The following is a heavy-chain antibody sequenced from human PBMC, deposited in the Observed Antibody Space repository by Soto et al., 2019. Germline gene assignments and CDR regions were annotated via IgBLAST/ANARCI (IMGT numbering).Heavy chain of an antibody. J-gene: IGHJ4*02. CDR1: A. V-gene: IGHV1-58*01. Sequence: AVQWVRQARGQRLEWIGWIVVGSGNTDYAQKFQERVTITRDMSTSTAYMDLSSLRSEDTAVYYCAADKGHSYGYGTYWGQGTLVTVSS. CDR2: IVVGSGNT. CDR3: AADKGHSYGYGTY. D-gene: IGHD5-18*01.